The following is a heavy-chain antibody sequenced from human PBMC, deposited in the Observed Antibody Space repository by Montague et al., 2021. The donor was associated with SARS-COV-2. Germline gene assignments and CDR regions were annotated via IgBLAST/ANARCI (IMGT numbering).Heavy chain of an antibody. V-gene: IGHV2-70*01. CDR3: ARMPDQVWLDY. CDR1: GFSLSTSGMC. D-gene: IGHD5-18*01. CDR2: IDWNDDK. Sequence: PALVQPTQTLTLTCTFSGFSLSTSGMCVSWIRQPPGKALEWLAVIDWNDDKSYSTSLKTRLTISKDTSKNQVVLTMTNMDPVDTATYYCARMPDQVWLDYWGQGILVTVSS. J-gene: IGHJ4*02.